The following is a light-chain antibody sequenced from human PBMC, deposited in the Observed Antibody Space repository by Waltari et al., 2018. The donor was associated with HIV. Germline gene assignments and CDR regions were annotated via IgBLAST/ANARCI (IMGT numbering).Light chain of an antibody. CDR3: QQYNSYWT. V-gene: IGKV1-5*03. J-gene: IGKJ1*01. CDR2: KAS. Sequence: DIQMTQSPPTLSASVGDRVTLQCRASQSISSWLAWYQQKPGKAPKHLIYKASSLESGVPSRFSGSGSGTEFTLTISSLQPDDFATYYCQQYNSYWTFGQGTKVEIK. CDR1: QSISSW.